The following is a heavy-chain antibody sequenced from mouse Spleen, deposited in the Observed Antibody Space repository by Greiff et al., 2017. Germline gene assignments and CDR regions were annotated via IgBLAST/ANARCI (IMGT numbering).Heavy chain of an antibody. V-gene: IGHV5-9-3*01. CDR3: ARQGRWEGYFDV. Sequence: EVNVVESGGGLVKPGGSLKLSCAASGFTFSSYAMSWVRQTPEKRLEWVATISSGGSYTYYPDSVKGRFTISRDNAKNTLYLQMSSLRSEDTAMYYCARQGRWEGYFDVWGAGTTVTVSS. D-gene: IGHD1-1*01. CDR2: ISSGGSYT. CDR1: GFTFSSYA. J-gene: IGHJ1*01.